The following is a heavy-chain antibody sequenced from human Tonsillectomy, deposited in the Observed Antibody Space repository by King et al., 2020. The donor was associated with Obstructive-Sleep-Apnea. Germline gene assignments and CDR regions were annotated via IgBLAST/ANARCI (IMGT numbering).Heavy chain of an antibody. CDR2: IYYSGST. Sequence: VQLQESGPGLVKPSQTLSLTCTVSGGSISSGGDYWSWVRQHPGKGLEWIGYIYYSGSTYYNPPLKSRVTISVDTSKNQFSLKLSSVTAADTAVYYCARLGCGGDCYSSKDWYFDLWGRGTLVTVSS. D-gene: IGHD2-21*02. CDR1: GGSISSGGDY. CDR3: ARLGCGGDCYSSKDWYFDL. J-gene: IGHJ2*01. V-gene: IGHV4-31*03.